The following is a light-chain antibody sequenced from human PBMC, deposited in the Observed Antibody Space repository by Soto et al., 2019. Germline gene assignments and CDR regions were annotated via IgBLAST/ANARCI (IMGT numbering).Light chain of an antibody. CDR3: HQYGSPPWA. V-gene: IGKV3-20*01. J-gene: IGKJ1*01. Sequence: EVVLTQSPGTVSLSPGERATLSCRASQSVTSNYLAWYQQKPGQAPRLLIYAASSRATGIPDRFSGSGSGTDFTLSISRLEPEDFAVYYCHQYGSPPWAFGQGTRVEI. CDR2: AAS. CDR1: QSVTSNY.